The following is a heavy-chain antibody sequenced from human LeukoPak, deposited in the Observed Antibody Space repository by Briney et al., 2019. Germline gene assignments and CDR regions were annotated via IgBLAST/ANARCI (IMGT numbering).Heavy chain of an antibody. CDR3: ARDRGEVYYYDSSGYYYFDY. CDR1: GFTFSSYS. J-gene: IGHJ4*02. D-gene: IGHD3-22*01. Sequence: GGSLRLSCAASGFTFSSYSMNWVRQAPGKGLEWVSYISSSSSTIYYADSVKGRFTISRDNAKNSLYLQMNSLRAEDTAVYYCARDRGEVYYYDSSGYYYFDYWGQGTLVTVSS. V-gene: IGHV3-48*01. CDR2: ISSSSSTI.